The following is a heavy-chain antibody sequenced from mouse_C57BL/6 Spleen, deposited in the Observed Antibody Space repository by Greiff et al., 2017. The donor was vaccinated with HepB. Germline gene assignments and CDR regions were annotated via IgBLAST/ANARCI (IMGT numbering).Heavy chain of an antibody. J-gene: IGHJ2*01. Sequence: QVQLQQPGAELVRPGSSVKLSCKASGYTFTSYWMHWVKQRPIQGLEWIGNIDPSDSETHYNQKFKDKATFTVDKSSSTAYMQLSSLTSEDSAVYYCARFDYDGDYFDYWGQGTTLTVSS. D-gene: IGHD2-4*01. CDR1: GYTFTSYW. CDR2: IDPSDSET. V-gene: IGHV1-52*01. CDR3: ARFDYDGDYFDY.